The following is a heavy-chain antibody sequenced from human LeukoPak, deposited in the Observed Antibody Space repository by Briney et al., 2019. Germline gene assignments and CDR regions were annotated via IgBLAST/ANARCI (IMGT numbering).Heavy chain of an antibody. CDR2: ISGSGGST. Sequence: ETLSLTCAVYGESFSGYYWSWIRQAPGKGLEWVSAISGSGGSTYYADSVKGRFTISRDNSKNTLYLQMNSLRAEDTAVYYCAKDSSRAVHDYWGQGTLVTVSS. CDR3: AKDSSRAVHDY. D-gene: IGHD1-1*01. CDR1: GESFSGYY. V-gene: IGHV3-23*01. J-gene: IGHJ4*02.